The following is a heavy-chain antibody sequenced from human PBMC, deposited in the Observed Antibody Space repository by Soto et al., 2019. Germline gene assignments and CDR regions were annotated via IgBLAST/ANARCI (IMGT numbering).Heavy chain of an antibody. J-gene: IGHJ6*02. CDR2: ISAYNGNT. V-gene: IGHV1-18*01. CDR3: AREGQAPYYYYGMDV. CDR1: GYTFTSYG. Sequence: ASVKVSCKASGYTFTSYGISWVRQAPGQGLEWMGWISAYNGNTKYAEKFQGRVTMTTDTSTSTAHMELRSLRSDDTAVYYRAREGQAPYYYYGMDVWGQGTAVTVS.